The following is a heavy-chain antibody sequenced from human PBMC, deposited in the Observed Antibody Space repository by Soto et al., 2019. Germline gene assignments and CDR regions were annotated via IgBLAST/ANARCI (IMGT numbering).Heavy chain of an antibody. V-gene: IGHV5-10-1*01. J-gene: IGHJ6*02. CDR2: IDPGDSYT. D-gene: IGHD6-13*01. Sequence: GESLKISCKGSGYSFTSYWISWVRQMPGKGLEWMGRIDPGDSYTNYSPPFQGHVTISADKSISTAYLQWSSLKASDTAMYYCARQSPIAAAGTDYYYGMDVWGQGTTVTVSS. CDR1: GYSFTSYW. CDR3: ARQSPIAAAGTDYYYGMDV.